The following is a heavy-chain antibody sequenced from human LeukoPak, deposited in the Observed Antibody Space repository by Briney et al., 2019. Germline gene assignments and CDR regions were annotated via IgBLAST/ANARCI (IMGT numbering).Heavy chain of an antibody. CDR2: IYYSGST. V-gene: IGHV4-59*01. CDR1: GGSISSYY. D-gene: IGHD6-19*01. J-gene: IGHJ4*02. Sequence: SETLSLTCTVSGGSISSYYWSWIRQPPGKGLEWIGYIYYSGSTNYNPSLKSRVTISVDTSKSQFSLKLSSVTAADTAVYYCARGAVAASRPFFDYWGQGTLVTVSS. CDR3: ARGAVAASRPFFDY.